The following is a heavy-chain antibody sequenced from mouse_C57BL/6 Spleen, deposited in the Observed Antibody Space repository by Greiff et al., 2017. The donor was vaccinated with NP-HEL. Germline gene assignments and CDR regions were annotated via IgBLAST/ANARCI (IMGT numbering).Heavy chain of an antibody. CDR3: ASASGTYDYV. D-gene: IGHD2-4*01. CDR2: IYPSDSET. CDR1: GYTFTSYW. V-gene: IGHV1-61*01. J-gene: IGHJ2*01. Sequence: VQLQQSGAELVRPGSSVKLSCKASGYTFTSYWMDWVKQRPGQGLEWIGNIYPSDSETHYNQKFKDKATLTVDKSSSTAYMQLSSLTSEDSAVYYCASASGTYDYVWGQSTTLTVSS.